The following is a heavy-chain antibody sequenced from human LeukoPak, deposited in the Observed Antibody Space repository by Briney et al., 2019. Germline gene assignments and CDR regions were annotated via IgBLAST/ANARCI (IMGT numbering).Heavy chain of an antibody. Sequence: GGSLRLSCAVSGLTLSRNYMGWVRQPPGTGLEWVSVFYSDGSIYVADSVKGRFTSSKDTSKNPVYLQMNSLRVEDTAVYYCAREALTNSRLPYGMDVWGQGTTVTVSS. V-gene: IGHV3-53*01. CDR2: FYSDGSI. CDR1: GLTLSRNY. D-gene: IGHD1-14*01. CDR3: AREALTNSRLPYGMDV. J-gene: IGHJ6*02.